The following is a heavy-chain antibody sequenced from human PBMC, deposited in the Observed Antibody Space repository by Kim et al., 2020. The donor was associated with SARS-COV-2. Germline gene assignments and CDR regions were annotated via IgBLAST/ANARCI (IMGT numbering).Heavy chain of an antibody. Sequence: GGSLRLSCAASGFTFSSYSMNWVRQAPGKGLEWVSSISSSSSYIYYADSVKGRFTISRDNAKNSLYLQMNSLRAEDTAVYYCAREMGYYYDSSGYYYGDAFDIWGQGTMVTVSS. CDR1: GFTFSSYS. J-gene: IGHJ3*02. V-gene: IGHV3-21*01. CDR3: AREMGYYYDSSGYYYGDAFDI. CDR2: ISSSSSYI. D-gene: IGHD3-22*01.